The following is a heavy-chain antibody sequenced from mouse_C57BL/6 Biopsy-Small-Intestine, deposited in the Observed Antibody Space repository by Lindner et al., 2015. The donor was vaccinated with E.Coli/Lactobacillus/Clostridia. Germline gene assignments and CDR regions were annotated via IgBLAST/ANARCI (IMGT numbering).Heavy chain of an antibody. V-gene: IGHV1-9*01. J-gene: IGHJ4*01. D-gene: IGHD3-2*02. CDR1: GYTFTGYW. CDR3: ARKLRLRWDY. CDR2: ILPGSGST. Sequence: VQLQESGAGLLKPGASVKLSCKATGYTFTGYWMEWIKQRPGHGLEWIGEILPGSGSTKYSERFKGKATFTADTSSNTAYMQLNSLTTEDSAIYYCARKLRLRWDYWGQGTSVTVSS.